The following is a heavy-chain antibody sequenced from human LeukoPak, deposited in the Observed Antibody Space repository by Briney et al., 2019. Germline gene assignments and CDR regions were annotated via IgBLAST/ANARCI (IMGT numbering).Heavy chain of an antibody. CDR3: AKDRGKRITMIVVAVYYFDY. J-gene: IGHJ4*02. Sequence: PGGSLRLSCAASGFTFSSYAMSWVRQAPGKGLEWVSAISGSGGSTYYADSVKGRFTISRDNSKNTLYLQMNSLRAEDTAVYYCAKDRGKRITMIVVAVYYFDYWGQGTLVTVSS. CDR1: GFTFSSYA. CDR2: ISGSGGST. D-gene: IGHD3-22*01. V-gene: IGHV3-23*01.